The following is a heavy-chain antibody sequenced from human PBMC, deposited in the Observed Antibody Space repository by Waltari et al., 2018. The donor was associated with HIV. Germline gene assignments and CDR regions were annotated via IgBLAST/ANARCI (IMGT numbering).Heavy chain of an antibody. V-gene: IGHV3-15*01. CDR1: GFTFSNAY. Sequence: EVQLVESGGGLVKPGGSLRLSCAASGFTFSNAYLTWVRQAPGKGLEWVGRIKSKIDGGTIDYAAAVKGRFTISRDDSKNTLYLQMNSLRTEDTAVYYCARRTAVHSGNFDYWGQGTLVTVSS. J-gene: IGHJ4*02. D-gene: IGHD4-17*01. CDR2: IKSKIDGGTI. CDR3: ARRTAVHSGNFDY.